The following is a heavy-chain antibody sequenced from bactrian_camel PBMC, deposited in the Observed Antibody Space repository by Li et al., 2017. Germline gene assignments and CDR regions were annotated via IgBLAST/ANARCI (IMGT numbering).Heavy chain of an antibody. J-gene: IGHJ7*01. D-gene: IGHD1*01. Sequence: HVQLVESGGGSVQAGGSLRLSCTASGLAFANSCMGWFRQAPGSEREAVASISTDGGSTDYAGSVGGRFTISRDNAKKTLYLQMNSLKPEDAGTYYCAVAIRGMYGASWLCHNRDGIDYWGEGTQVTVS. V-gene: IGHV3S1*01. CDR1: GLAFANSC. CDR2: ISTDGGST.